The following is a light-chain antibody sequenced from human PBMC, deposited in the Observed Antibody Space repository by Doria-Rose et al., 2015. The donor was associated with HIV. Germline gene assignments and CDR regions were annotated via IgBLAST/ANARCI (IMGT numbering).Light chain of an antibody. J-gene: IGKJ1*01. CDR3: HQYGTSWT. CDR1: QSFSSTY. V-gene: IGKV3-20*01. CDR2: DGS. Sequence: TQSPGTLSLSPGERATLSCRASQSFSSTYLAWYQQQTGQAPSLLIYDGSTRATGVPDRFSASGSGTDLTLTINRLEPEDFALYYCHQYGTSWTFGQGTKVEI.